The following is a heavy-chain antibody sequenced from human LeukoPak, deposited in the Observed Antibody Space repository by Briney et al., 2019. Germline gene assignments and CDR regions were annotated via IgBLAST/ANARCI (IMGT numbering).Heavy chain of an antibody. J-gene: IGHJ4*02. CDR3: AREASIVGATFHLDY. CDR1: GYTFTGYY. Sequence: ASVKVSCKASGYTFTGYYMHWVRQAPGQGLEWMGWINPNSGGTNYAQKFQGRVTMTRDTSISTAYMELSRLRSDDTAVYYGAREASIVGATFHLDYWGQGTLVTVSS. CDR2: INPNSGGT. V-gene: IGHV1-2*02. D-gene: IGHD1-26*01.